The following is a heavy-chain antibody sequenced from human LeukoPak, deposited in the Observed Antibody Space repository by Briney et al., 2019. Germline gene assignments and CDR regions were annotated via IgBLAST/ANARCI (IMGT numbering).Heavy chain of an antibody. D-gene: IGHD1-26*01. Sequence: GGSLRLSCAASGFTFSSYWLSWVRQAPGKGLEWVASIEQDGSQKYYVDSVRGRFTISRDNAKNSVYLQTNSLRVEDTAVYYCARNSGSNPFDYWGQGTLVFVSS. CDR3: ARNSGSNPFDY. J-gene: IGHJ4*02. V-gene: IGHV3-7*01. CDR1: GFTFSSYW. CDR2: IEQDGSQK.